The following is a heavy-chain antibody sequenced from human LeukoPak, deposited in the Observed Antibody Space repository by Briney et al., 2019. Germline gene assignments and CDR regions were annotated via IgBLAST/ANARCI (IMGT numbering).Heavy chain of an antibody. CDR1: GYTFTSYY. J-gene: IGHJ3*02. D-gene: IGHD2-2*01. CDR3: ARDCSSTSCSGAFDI. Sequence: ASVKVSCKASGYTFTSYYMHWVRQAPGQGLEWMGIINPSGGSTSYAQKFQGRVTMPRDTSTSTVYMELSSLRSEDTAVYYCARDCSSTSCSGAFDIWGQGTMVTVSS. V-gene: IGHV1-46*01. CDR2: INPSGGST.